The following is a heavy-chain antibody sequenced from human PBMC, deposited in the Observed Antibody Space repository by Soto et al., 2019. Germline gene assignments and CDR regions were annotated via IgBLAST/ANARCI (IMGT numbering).Heavy chain of an antibody. CDR2: IIPIFGTA. V-gene: IGHV1-69*13. CDR1: IVALSQFI. CDR3: AKVRYSSPMGYYYGMDV. J-gene: IGHJ6*02. D-gene: IGHD6-19*01. Sequence: SEKVSCKSSIVALSQFIVSWVRQAPGLGLEWVGGIIPIFGTANYAQKFQGRVTITADESTSTSYMEVNNLRSEDTAVYYCAKVRYSSPMGYYYGMDVWGQGTTVTVSS.